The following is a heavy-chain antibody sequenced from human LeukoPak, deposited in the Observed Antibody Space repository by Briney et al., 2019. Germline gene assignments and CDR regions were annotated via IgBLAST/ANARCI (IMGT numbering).Heavy chain of an antibody. J-gene: IGHJ4*02. D-gene: IGHD3-22*01. CDR2: INHSGST. CDR1: GGSFSGYY. CDR3: ARDRYYYDSSGYYVFDY. Sequence: SETLSLTCAVYGGSFSGYYWSWIRQPPGKGLEWIGEINHSGSTNYNPSLKSRVTMSVDTSKNQFSLKLSSVTAADTAVYYCARDRYYYDSSGYYVFDYWGQGTLVTVSS. V-gene: IGHV4-34*01.